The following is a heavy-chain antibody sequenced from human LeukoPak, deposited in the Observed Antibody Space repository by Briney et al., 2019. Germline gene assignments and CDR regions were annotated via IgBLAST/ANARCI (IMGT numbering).Heavy chain of an antibody. CDR1: GFTFSNYW. Sequence: GGSLRLSCAASGFTFSNYWMSWVRQAPGKGLEWVANIKQDGSEKYYVDSVKGRFTISRDNAKNSLYLQMNSLRAEDTAVYYCARDDLRVVVAATGFDYWGQGTLVTVSS. CDR2: IKQDGSEK. J-gene: IGHJ4*02. CDR3: ARDDLRVVVAATGFDY. D-gene: IGHD2-15*01. V-gene: IGHV3-7*01.